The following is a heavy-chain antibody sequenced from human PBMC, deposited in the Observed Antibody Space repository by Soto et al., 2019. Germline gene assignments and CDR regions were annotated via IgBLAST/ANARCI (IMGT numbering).Heavy chain of an antibody. V-gene: IGHV4-39*01. CDR3: ARQRTTVVTQAYFDH. J-gene: IGHJ4*02. Sequence: SETLSLTCTVSGGSIRNGDYYWGWIRQPPGKGLEWIGSIYYSGRTYYNPSFKSRVTISIDTSKNQFSLKLSSVTATDTAVYYCARQRTTVVTQAYFDHWGQGALVTVSS. D-gene: IGHD2-21*02. CDR2: IYYSGRT. CDR1: GGSIRNGDYY.